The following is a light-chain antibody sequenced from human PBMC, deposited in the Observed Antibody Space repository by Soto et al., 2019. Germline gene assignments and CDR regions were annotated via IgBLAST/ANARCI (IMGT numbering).Light chain of an antibody. V-gene: IGLV2-14*01. J-gene: IGLJ1*01. CDR3: NSYTTSTTYV. CDR2: AVN. CDR1: SSDVGGYNY. Sequence: QSALTQPASVSGSPGQSITISCTGTSSDVGGYNYVSWYQQHPGKAPKLMIYAVNNRPSGVSNRFSGSKSGNVASLTISGLQAEDEADYYCNSYTTSTTYVFGAGTKLTVL.